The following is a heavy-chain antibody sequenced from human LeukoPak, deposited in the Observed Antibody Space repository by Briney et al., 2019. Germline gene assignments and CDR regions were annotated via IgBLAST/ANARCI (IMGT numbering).Heavy chain of an antibody. Sequence: PGGSLRLSCAASGFSFSSYWMHWVRQAPGKGLVWVSHINTDGTRTSYADSVKGRFTISRDNSKNTLYLQMNSLRAEDTAVYYCAKVGGSSIVSRYFDYWGQGTLVTVSS. V-gene: IGHV3-74*01. CDR1: GFSFSSYW. D-gene: IGHD3-16*01. CDR2: INTDGTRT. CDR3: AKVGGSSIVSRYFDY. J-gene: IGHJ4*02.